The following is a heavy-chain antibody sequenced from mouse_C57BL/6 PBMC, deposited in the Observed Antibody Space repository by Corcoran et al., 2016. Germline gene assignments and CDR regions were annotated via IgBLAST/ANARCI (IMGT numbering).Heavy chain of an antibody. CDR3: SRGNSEGFPY. CDR1: GFTFSDYR. Sequence: QVQLVETGGDLVRPGNSLKLSCVTSGFTFSDYRMHWLRQPPGKRLEWIAVIPVKSDNFGANYAESVKGRFASSRDDSKSSVYLEMNRLRGEDTATYFCSRGNSEGFPYWGQGTLVTVSP. CDR2: IPVKSDNFGA. D-gene: IGHD2-1*01. V-gene: IGHV13-2*01. J-gene: IGHJ3*01.